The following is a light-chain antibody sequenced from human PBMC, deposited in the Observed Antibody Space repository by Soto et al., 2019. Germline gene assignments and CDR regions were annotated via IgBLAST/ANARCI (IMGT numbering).Light chain of an antibody. CDR3: QQYVTSPWT. CDR1: QSIRNNF. CDR2: GAS. Sequence: EIVLTQSPGTLSLSTGERATLSCRASQSIRNNFLAWYQQKPGQAPRLLIYGASNRATGIPDRFSGSGSGTDFTLTISRLGPEDFAVYYCQQYVTSPWTFGQGTKVDI. J-gene: IGKJ1*01. V-gene: IGKV3-20*01.